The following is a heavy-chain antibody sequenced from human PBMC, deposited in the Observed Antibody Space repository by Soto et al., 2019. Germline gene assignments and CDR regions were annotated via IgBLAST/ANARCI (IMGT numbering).Heavy chain of an antibody. CDR2: VNPNNGDT. CDR3: AKVSRKGSAIDFDY. Sequence: QVQLVQSGAELKKPGASVKVSCKASGYTFSNYDMNWVRQATGQGPEWIGWVNPNNGDTGYAHKFQGRVTLTTHISTTTAYMELTSLRSEDTAIYYCAKVSRKGSAIDFDYWGQGTLITVSS. D-gene: IGHD3-10*01. J-gene: IGHJ4*02. CDR1: GYTFSNYD. V-gene: IGHV1-8*01.